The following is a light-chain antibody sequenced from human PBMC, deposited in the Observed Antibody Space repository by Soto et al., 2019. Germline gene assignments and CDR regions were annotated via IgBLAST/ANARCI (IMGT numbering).Light chain of an antibody. V-gene: IGKV4-1*01. CDR1: QSVLYSSNNKNY. Sequence: DSVMSQSPDSLTVSLGERATINCRSSQSVLYSSNNKNYLAWYQHKPGQPPKLLIYWASTRDSGVPDRFSGSGSGTDFTLTISSLQAEDVAVYSCQQYYRTPITFGGGTKVDIK. J-gene: IGKJ4*01. CDR3: QQYYRTPIT. CDR2: WAS.